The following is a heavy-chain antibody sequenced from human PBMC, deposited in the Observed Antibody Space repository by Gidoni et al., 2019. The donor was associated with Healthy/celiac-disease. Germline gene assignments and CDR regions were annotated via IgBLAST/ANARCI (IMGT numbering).Heavy chain of an antibody. V-gene: IGHV4-38-2*01. Sequence: QVQLQESGPGLVTPSETLSLTCAVSGYSISRGYYWGWIRQPPGKGLEWIGSIYHSGSTYYNPSLKSRVTISVDTSKNQFSLKLSSVTAADTAVYYCARGVTWGDITMIVVVYFDYWGQGTLVTVSS. D-gene: IGHD3-22*01. J-gene: IGHJ4*02. CDR2: IYHSGST. CDR1: GYSISRGYY. CDR3: ARGVTWGDITMIVVVYFDY.